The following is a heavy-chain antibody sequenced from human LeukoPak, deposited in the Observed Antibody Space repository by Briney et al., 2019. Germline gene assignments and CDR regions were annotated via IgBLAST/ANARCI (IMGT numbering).Heavy chain of an antibody. Sequence: ASVKVSCKASGYTFTGYYMHWVRQAPGQGLEWMGWINPSSGGTNYAQKFQGRVTMTRDTSISTAYMELSRLRSDDTAVYYCARDLEYYYGSGSYKGPDYWGQGTLVTVSS. D-gene: IGHD3-10*01. J-gene: IGHJ4*02. V-gene: IGHV1-2*02. CDR2: INPSSGGT. CDR3: ARDLEYYYGSGSYKGPDY. CDR1: GYTFTGYY.